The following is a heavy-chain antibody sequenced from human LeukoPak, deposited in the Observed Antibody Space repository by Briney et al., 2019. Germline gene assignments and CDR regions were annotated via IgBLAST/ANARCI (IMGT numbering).Heavy chain of an antibody. V-gene: IGHV1-18*01. CDR1: GYTFTSYG. CDR3: ARDLRWFDAFGI. CDR2: ISAYNGNT. D-gene: IGHD4-23*01. Sequence: GPVKVSCKASGYTFTSYGISWVRQAPGQGLEWMGWISAYNGNTNYAQKLQGRVTMTTDTSTSTAYMELRSLRSDDTAVCYCARDLRWFDAFGIWGQGTMVTVSS. J-gene: IGHJ3*02.